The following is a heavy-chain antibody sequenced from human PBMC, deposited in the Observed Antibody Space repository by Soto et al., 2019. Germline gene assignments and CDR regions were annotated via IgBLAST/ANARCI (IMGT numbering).Heavy chain of an antibody. CDR2: ISGSGYSI. CDR1: GFAFSRYG. J-gene: IGHJ4*02. D-gene: IGHD3-3*01. V-gene: IGHV3-23*01. CDR3: SKFGPGADY. Sequence: EVQLLESGGASVQPGGSVRLSCVVSGFAFSRYGMSWVRQAPGKGLEWVAHISGSGYSINYAESVKGRFTISRDNSKWTLYLQMNSLTVEDTALYYCSKFGPGADYWGQGTLVTVSS.